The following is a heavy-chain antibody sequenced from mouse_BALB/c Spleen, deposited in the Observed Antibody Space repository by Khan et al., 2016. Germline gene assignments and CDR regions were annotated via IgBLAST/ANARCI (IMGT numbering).Heavy chain of an antibody. CDR2: IDPASGNT. CDR3: APLPGTFDY. V-gene: IGHV14-3*02. Sequence: EVQLQESGAELVKPGASVRLSCTASGFNIKDTYMHWVKQRPEQGLEWIGRIDPASGNTQYDPKFQDKATITADTSSNTAYLQISSLTSEDTAVYYCAPLPGTFDYWGQGTTLTVSS. CDR1: GFNIKDTY. J-gene: IGHJ2*01. D-gene: IGHD4-1*01.